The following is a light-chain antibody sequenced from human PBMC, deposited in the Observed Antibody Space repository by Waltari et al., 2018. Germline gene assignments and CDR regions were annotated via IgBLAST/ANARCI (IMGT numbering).Light chain of an antibody. CDR1: SSDGGAHNY. J-gene: IGLJ2*01. Sequence: QSALTQPPSSSGSPGQTVTISCTGTSSDGGAHNYVSWYHQHPGKAPKLMIYEVSKGPSGVPDRFSGSKSGNTASLTVSGLQAEDEADYYCSSYAGSNNLGVFGGGTKLTVL. V-gene: IGLV2-8*01. CDR3: SSYAGSNNLGV. CDR2: EVS.